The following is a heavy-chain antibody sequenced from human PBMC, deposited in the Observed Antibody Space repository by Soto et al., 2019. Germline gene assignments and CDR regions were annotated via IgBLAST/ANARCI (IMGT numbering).Heavy chain of an antibody. CDR2: LYDWGGT. Sequence: LSLTCTVSGVSVSRGRYYWSWIRQTPGKGLEWIGYLYDWGGTNTNPSLKSRVTMSVDRSKNQFSLKLSSVTAADTAVYFCARVGGNTFGRWGQGTPVTVSS. CDR1: GVSVSRGRYY. V-gene: IGHV4-61*01. J-gene: IGHJ4*02. D-gene: IGHD3-16*01. CDR3: ARVGGNTFGR.